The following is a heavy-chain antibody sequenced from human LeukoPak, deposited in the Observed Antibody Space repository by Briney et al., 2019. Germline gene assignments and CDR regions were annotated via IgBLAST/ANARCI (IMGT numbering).Heavy chain of an antibody. J-gene: IGHJ4*02. CDR1: GFTFSSYW. CDR2: ISSSGSSI. Sequence: GGSLRLSCAASGFTFSSYWMYWVRQAPGKGLEWVSYISSSGSSIYSADSVKGRFTISRDNAKNSLYLQMNSLRAEDTAVYYCATAPLVVAAIVYWGQGTLVTVSS. V-gene: IGHV3-48*04. CDR3: ATAPLVVAAIVY. D-gene: IGHD2-15*01.